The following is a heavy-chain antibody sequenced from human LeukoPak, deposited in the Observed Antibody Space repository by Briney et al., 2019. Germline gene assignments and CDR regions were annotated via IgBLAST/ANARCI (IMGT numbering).Heavy chain of an antibody. V-gene: IGHV6-1*01. J-gene: IGHJ6*04. D-gene: IGHD5-18*01. CDR2: TYYRSKWYN. CDR3: ARELWSRMSYYYGMDV. Sequence: SQTLSLTCAISGDSASSNSAAWNWIRQSPSRGLEGLGRTYYRSKWYNDYAVSVKSRITINTDTSKTQFSLQLTSVPPEDTAVYYCARELWSRMSYYYGMDVWGKGTTVTVSS. CDR1: GDSASSNSAA.